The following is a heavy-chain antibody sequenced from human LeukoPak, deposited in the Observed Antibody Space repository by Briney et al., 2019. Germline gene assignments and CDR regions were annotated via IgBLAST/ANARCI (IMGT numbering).Heavy chain of an antibody. CDR1: GYTFTSNY. CDR2: ISAYNGNT. J-gene: IGHJ6*02. CDR3: ARDFGSGGRARWYYYYGMDV. Sequence: ASVKVSCKASGYTFTSNYIHWVRQAPGQGLEWMGWISAYNGNTNYAQKLQGRVTMTTDTSTSTAYMELRSLRSDDTAVYYCARDFGSGGRARWYYYYGMDVWGQGTTVTVSS. D-gene: IGHD2-15*01. V-gene: IGHV1-18*04.